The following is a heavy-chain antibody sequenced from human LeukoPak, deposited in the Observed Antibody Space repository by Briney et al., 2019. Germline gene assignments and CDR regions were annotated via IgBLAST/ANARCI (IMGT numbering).Heavy chain of an antibody. CDR2: ISRNGGST. CDR1: GSTFSSFA. V-gene: IGHV3-64D*09. Sequence: GGSLGLSCSASGSTFSSFAMHWVRQAPGKGLEYVAAISRNGGSTYYADSVKGRFTISRDNSKNTLYLQMSSLRAEDTAVYLCVKDLRSDFMGVLSRYLSYWGQGTLVTVSS. J-gene: IGHJ4*02. D-gene: IGHD2/OR15-2a*01. CDR3: VKDLRSDFMGVLSRYLSY.